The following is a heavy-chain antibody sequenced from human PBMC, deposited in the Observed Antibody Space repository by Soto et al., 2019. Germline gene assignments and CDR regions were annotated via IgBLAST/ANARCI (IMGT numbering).Heavy chain of an antibody. J-gene: IGHJ4*02. CDR3: AKDQASGQGSFDS. Sequence: LRLSCAASGFTFNIYGMHWVRQAPDKGLEWVALISYDGSNQYYADSVKGRFTISRDNSKNTLFLQMNSLRADDTAVYYCAKDQASGQGSFDSWGQGTLVTVSS. CDR1: GFTFNIYG. CDR2: ISYDGSNQ. V-gene: IGHV3-30*18.